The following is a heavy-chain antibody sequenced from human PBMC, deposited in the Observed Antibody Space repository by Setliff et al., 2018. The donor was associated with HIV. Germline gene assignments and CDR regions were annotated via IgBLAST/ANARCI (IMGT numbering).Heavy chain of an antibody. V-gene: IGHV4-34*12. D-gene: IGHD5-18*01. CDR2: IIPSGST. J-gene: IGHJ6*02. CDR1: GGSFSGYY. Sequence: KSSETLSLTCAVYGGSFSGYYWSWIRQPPGKGLKWIGEIIPSGSTNYNPSLKSRVTISVDTSKNQFSLKLTSVTAADTLVYYCARVRRGYSYGTYYYYGMDVWGQGTTVTVSS. CDR3: ARVRRGYSYGTYYYYGMDV.